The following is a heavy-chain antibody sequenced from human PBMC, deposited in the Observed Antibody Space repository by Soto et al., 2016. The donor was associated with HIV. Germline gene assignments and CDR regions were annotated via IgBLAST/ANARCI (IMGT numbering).Heavy chain of an antibody. D-gene: IGHD3-10*01. CDR3: ARRYYGSGSYYEGYYYYYMDV. CDR2: INPNSGGT. J-gene: IGHJ6*03. V-gene: IGHV1-2*02. Sequence: QVQLVQSGAEVKKPGASVKVSCKASGYTFTGYYMHWVRQAPGQGLEWMGWINPNSGGTNYAQKFQGRVTMTRDTSISTAYMELSRLRSDDTAVYYCARRYYGSGSYYEGYYYYYMDVWGKGPRSPSP. CDR1: GYTFTGYY.